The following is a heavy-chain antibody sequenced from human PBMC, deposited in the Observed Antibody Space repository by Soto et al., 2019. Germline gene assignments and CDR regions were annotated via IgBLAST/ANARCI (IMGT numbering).Heavy chain of an antibody. D-gene: IGHD2-2*01. CDR3: ARDPRCSSTSCQGDY. V-gene: IGHV4-34*01. Sequence: PSETLSLTCAVYGGSFSGYYWSWIRQPPGKGLEWIGEINHSGSTNYNPSLKSRVTISVDTSKNQFSLKLSSVTAADTAVYYCARDPRCSSTSCQGDYWGQGTLVTVSS. CDR2: INHSGST. J-gene: IGHJ4*02. CDR1: GGSFSGYY.